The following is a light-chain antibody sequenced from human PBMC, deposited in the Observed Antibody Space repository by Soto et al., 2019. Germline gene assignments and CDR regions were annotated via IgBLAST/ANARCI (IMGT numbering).Light chain of an antibody. CDR3: QQYNNWPPIT. V-gene: IGKV3D-15*01. CDR2: GAS. Sequence: EIVMTQSPATLSVSPGERATLACRASQSVSSNLAWYQQKPGQAPRLLIYGASIRATGIRARFSGSGSGTEFTLTISSLQSEDFAVYYCQQYNNWPPITFVQGPRLEIK. CDR1: QSVSSN. J-gene: IGKJ5*01.